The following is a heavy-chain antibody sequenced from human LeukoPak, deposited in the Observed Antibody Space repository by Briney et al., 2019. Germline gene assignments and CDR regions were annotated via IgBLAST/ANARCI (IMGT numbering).Heavy chain of an antibody. J-gene: IGHJ6*03. CDR2: MKQDGREK. CDR1: GFIFSNYW. D-gene: IGHD6-13*01. CDR3: ARKSPFRPREDAAAGKWAGYYYYYMDV. Sequence: GGSLRLSCVASGFIFSNYWMSWVRQVPGKGLEWVANMKQDGREKYLVDSVKGRFTISRDNAKNSLYLQMNSLRAEDTAVYYCARKSPFRPREDAAAGKWAGYYYYYMDVWGKGTTVTVSS. V-gene: IGHV3-7*01.